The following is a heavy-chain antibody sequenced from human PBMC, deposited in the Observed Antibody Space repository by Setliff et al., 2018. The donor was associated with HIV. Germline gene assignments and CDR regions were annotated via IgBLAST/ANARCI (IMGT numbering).Heavy chain of an antibody. CDR2: INHSGGT. Sequence: TSETLSLTCAVYGRSFSGYYWNWIRQSPGKGLEWIGEINHSGGTNYNPSLKSRVTMSIDTYKNQFSLNVSSVTAADTAVYYCARGWGHDGFDFWGQGTMVTVS. CDR3: ARGWGHDGFDF. J-gene: IGHJ3*01. D-gene: IGHD7-27*01. V-gene: IGHV4-34*01. CDR1: GRSFSGYY.